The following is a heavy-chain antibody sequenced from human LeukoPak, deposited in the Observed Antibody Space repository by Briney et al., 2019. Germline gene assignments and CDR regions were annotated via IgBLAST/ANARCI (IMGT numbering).Heavy chain of an antibody. V-gene: IGHV4-61*05. CDR2: IYYSGST. CDR1: GGSISSSSYY. J-gene: IGHJ3*02. D-gene: IGHD5-18*01. CDR3: ARHKGYSYGSAAFDI. Sequence: PSETLSLTCTVSGGSISSSSYYWSWIRQPPGKGLEWIGYIYYSGSTNYNPSLKSRVTISVDTSKNQFSLKLSSVTAADTAVYYCARHKGYSYGSAAFDIWGQGTMVTVSS.